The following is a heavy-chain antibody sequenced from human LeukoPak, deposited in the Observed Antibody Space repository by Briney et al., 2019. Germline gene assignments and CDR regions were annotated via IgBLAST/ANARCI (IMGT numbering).Heavy chain of an antibody. V-gene: IGHV4-59*08. CDR3: ARRWMSDAFDI. J-gene: IGHJ3*02. CDR2: IYYSGST. D-gene: IGHD2-2*03. CDR1: SGSISSYQ. Sequence: KPSETPSLTCTVSSGSISSYQWSWIRQPPGKGLEWIGYIYYSGSTNYNPSLKSRVTISVDTSKNQFSLKLSSVTAADTAVYYCARRWMSDAFDIWGQGTMVTVSS.